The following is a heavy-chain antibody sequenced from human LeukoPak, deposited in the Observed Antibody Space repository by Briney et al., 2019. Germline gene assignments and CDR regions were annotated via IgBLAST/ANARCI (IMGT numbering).Heavy chain of an antibody. J-gene: IGHJ3*02. CDR3: ARDTKIRDGYGDYDRGAFDI. CDR1: GFSFSNYA. Sequence: PGGSLRLSCVPSGFSFSNYAMSWVRQAPGKGLEWVSSVSGSGGSTHYADSVKGRFTISRDNSKNTLYLQMNSLRAEDTAVYYCARDTKIRDGYGDYDRGAFDIWGQGTMVTVSS. CDR2: VSGSGGST. V-gene: IGHV3-23*01. D-gene: IGHD4-17*01.